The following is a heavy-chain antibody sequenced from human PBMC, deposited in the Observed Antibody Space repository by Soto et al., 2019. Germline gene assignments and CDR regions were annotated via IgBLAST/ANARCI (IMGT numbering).Heavy chain of an antibody. J-gene: IGHJ4*02. CDR2: INPSGGST. D-gene: IGHD3-10*01. V-gene: IGHV1-46*01. CDR3: ARDVGRYGSGSYFTDY. Sequence: ASLKVSCKASGYTFTSYYMHWVRQAPGQGLEWMGIINPSGGSTSYAQKFQGRVTITADESTSTAYMELSSLRSEDTAVYYCARDVGRYGSGSYFTDYWGQGTLVTVSS. CDR1: GYTFTSYY.